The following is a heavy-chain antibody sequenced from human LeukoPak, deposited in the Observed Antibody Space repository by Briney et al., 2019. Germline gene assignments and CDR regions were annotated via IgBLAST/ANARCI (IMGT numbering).Heavy chain of an antibody. J-gene: IGHJ4*02. CDR2: ISSSGNSI. CDR3: ARALPSSYYYFDY. Sequence: TGGSLRLSCAASGFTVISYEMNWVRQAPGKGLEWVSYISSSGNSIFYADSVKGRFTISRDNAKNPLYLQMNSLRAEDTAVYYCARALPSSYYYFDYWGQGTLVTVSS. D-gene: IGHD6-13*01. V-gene: IGHV3-48*03. CDR1: GFTVISYE.